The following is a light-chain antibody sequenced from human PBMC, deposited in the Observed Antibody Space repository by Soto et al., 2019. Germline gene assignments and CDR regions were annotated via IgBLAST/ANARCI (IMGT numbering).Light chain of an antibody. CDR2: DVS. J-gene: IGLJ1*01. Sequence: QSALTQPRSVSGSPGQSVTISCTGTSSDVGGYNYVSWYQQHPGKAPKLMIYDVSKRPSGVPDRFSGSKSGNTASLTISGLQAEEQADYYCCSYAGNYSYVFGTG. CDR3: CSYAGNYSYV. V-gene: IGLV2-11*01. CDR1: SSDVGGYNY.